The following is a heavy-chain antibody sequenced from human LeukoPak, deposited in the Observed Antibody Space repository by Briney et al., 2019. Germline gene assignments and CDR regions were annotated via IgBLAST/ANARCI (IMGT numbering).Heavy chain of an antibody. V-gene: IGHV4-59*01. D-gene: IGHD6-19*01. CDR3: ARFNRNSSGWIDY. CDR2: MFYSGSS. J-gene: IGHJ4*02. Sequence: PSETLSLTCTVSGGSISSYYWTWIRQPPGKALEWIGYMFYSGSSNYNPSLRSRVTISVDTSKNQISLKLSSVTAADTAVYYCARFNRNSSGWIDYWGQGTLVTVSS. CDR1: GGSISSYY.